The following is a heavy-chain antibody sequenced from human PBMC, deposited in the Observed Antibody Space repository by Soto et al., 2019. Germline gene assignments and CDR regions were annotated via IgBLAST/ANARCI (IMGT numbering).Heavy chain of an antibody. V-gene: IGHV3-33*01. Sequence: QVQLVESGGGVVQPGRSLRLSCAASGFTFSSYGMHWVRQAPGKGLEWVAVIWYDGSNKYYADSVKGRFTISRDNSKNTLYLQMNSLRAEDTAVYYCARDFDYGDYGANYYYYGMDVW. CDR2: IWYDGSNK. CDR1: GFTFSSYG. D-gene: IGHD4-17*01. J-gene: IGHJ6*01. CDR3: ARDFDYGDYGANYYYYGMDV.